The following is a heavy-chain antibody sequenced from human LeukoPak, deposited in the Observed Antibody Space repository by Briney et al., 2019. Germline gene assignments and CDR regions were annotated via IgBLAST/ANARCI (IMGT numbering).Heavy chain of an antibody. D-gene: IGHD3-3*01. J-gene: IGHJ6*02. CDR3: AKGSNDFWSGYRTNYYYYNMDV. CDR2: ISGSGGGT. V-gene: IGHV3-23*01. CDR1: GFTFSSYA. Sequence: PGGSLRLSCAASGFTFSSYAMSWVRQAPGKGLEWVSAISGSGGGTYYADSVKGRFTISRDNSKNTLYLQMNSLRVEDTALYYCAKGSNDFWSGYRTNYYYYNMDVWGQGTTVTVSS.